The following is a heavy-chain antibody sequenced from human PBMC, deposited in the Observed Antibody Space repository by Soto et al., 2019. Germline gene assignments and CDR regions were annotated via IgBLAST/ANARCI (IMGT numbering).Heavy chain of an antibody. CDR1: GGTFSSYA. D-gene: IGHD6-13*01. J-gene: IGHJ6*04. CDR3: ARPTRGSSSWRYGMDV. CDR2: IIPIFGTA. V-gene: IGHV1-69*12. Sequence: QVQLVQSGAEVKKPGSSVKVSCKASGGTFSSYAISWVRQAPGQGLEWMGGIIPIFGTANYAQKFQGRVTLTADESTRTASMEVSRMRYEDTAVYYCARPTRGSSSWRYGMDVWGEGTTVTVSS.